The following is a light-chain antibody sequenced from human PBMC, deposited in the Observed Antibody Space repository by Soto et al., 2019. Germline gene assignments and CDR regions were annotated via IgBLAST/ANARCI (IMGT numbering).Light chain of an antibody. J-gene: IGKJ2*01. CDR3: QQYNSYTYT. Sequence: DIPMTQSPYTLSASVGDRVTITCRASQRISSWLAWYQQKPRKAPKLLVYKASSLESGIPSRFSGSGSGAEFTLPISSLQPDDFATYYCQQYNSYTYTFGQGTNLEIK. CDR2: KAS. V-gene: IGKV1-5*03. CDR1: QRISSW.